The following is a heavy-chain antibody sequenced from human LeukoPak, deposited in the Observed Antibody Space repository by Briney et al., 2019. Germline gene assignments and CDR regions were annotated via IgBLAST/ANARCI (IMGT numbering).Heavy chain of an antibody. J-gene: IGHJ4*02. V-gene: IGHV3-74*01. CDR3: ARYVVASACFDS. CDR2: MNSDGTVT. CDR1: GFTLSGYW. Sequence: PGGSLRLSCAASGFTLSGYWMHWGRQAPGGGLVWVSRMNSDGTVTTYADSVRGRFTISRDNAKNTLYLQMSSLRAEDTAVYYCARYVVASACFDSWGQGTPVTVSS. D-gene: IGHD2-21*01.